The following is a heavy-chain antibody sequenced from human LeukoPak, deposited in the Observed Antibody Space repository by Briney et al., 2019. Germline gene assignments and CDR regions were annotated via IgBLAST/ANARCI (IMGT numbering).Heavy chain of an antibody. CDR1: GDSVSSDRAA. V-gene: IGHV6-1*01. CDR3: ARGEATVTSSFDY. CDR2: TYYRSKWYN. J-gene: IGHJ4*02. Sequence: SQTLSLTCAISGDSVSSDRAAWNWIRQSPSRGLEWLGRTYYRSKWYNEYAVSVKSRITINPDTSKNQFSLQLNSVTPEDTAVYYCARGEATVTSSFDYWGQGTLVTVSS. D-gene: IGHD4-17*01.